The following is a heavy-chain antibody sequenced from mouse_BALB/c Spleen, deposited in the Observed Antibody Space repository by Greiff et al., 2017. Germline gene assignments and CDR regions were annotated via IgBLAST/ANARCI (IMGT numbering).Heavy chain of an antibody. CDR1: GYSITSGYY. J-gene: IGHJ4*01. CDR3: ARRGGKGFYAMDY. Sequence: EVQVVESGPGLVKPSQSLSLTCSVTGYSITSGYYWNWIRQFPGNKLEWMGYISYDGSNNYNPSLKNRISITRDTSKNQFFLKLNSVTTEDTATYYCARRGGKGFYAMDYWGQGTSVTVSS. D-gene: IGHD1-3*01. CDR2: ISYDGSN. V-gene: IGHV3-6*02.